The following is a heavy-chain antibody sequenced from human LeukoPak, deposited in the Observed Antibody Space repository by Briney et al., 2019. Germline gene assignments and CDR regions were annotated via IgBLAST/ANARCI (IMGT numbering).Heavy chain of an antibody. CDR2: ISGSGSGGST. CDR3: AKSGYNRFDY. Sequence: GGSLRLSCAASGFTFSSYTMNWVRQAPGKGLEWVSSISGSGSGGSTYYADSVKGRFTISRDNSKNTLYLQMNSLRAEDTAVYYCAKSGYNRFDYWGQGTLVTVSS. J-gene: IGHJ4*02. CDR1: GFTFSSYT. V-gene: IGHV3-23*01. D-gene: IGHD5-24*01.